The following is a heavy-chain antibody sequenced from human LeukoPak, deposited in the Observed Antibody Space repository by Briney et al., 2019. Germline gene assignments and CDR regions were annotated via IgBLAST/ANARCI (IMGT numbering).Heavy chain of an antibody. V-gene: IGHV3-23*01. CDR2: ISGSGGST. Sequence: PGRSLRLSCAASGFTFSSYAMSWVRQAPGKGLEWVSAISGSGGSTYYADSVKGRFTISRDNSKNTLYLQMNSLRAEDTAVYYCVRGYYAGRGHHFEYWGQGTLVTVSS. CDR3: VRGYYAGRGHHFEY. J-gene: IGHJ4*02. CDR1: GFTFSSYA. D-gene: IGHD3-22*01.